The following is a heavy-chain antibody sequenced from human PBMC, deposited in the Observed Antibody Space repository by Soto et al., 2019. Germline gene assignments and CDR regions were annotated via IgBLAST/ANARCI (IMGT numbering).Heavy chain of an antibody. J-gene: IGHJ4*02. CDR1: GYSFTSYW. CDR3: ARYLGDSSSWCLDY. V-gene: IGHV5-10-1*01. CDR2: IDPSDSYT. D-gene: IGHD6-13*01. Sequence: PGESLKISCKGSGYSFTSYWISLVRQMPGKGLEWMGRIDPSDSYTNYSPSFQGHVTISADKSISTAYLQWSSLKASDTAMYYCARYLGDSSSWCLDYWGQGTLVTVSS.